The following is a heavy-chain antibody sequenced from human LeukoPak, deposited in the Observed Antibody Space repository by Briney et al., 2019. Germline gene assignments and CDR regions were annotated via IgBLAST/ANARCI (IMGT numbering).Heavy chain of an antibody. D-gene: IGHD2-15*01. J-gene: IGHJ6*03. CDR3: AKGPKGYCSGGSCYYPYHYMDV. CDR1: GFTFSSYG. CDR2: IRYDGSNK. V-gene: IGHV3-30*02. Sequence: PGGSLRLSCAPSGFTFSSYGMHWVRQAPGKGLEWVAFIRYDGSNKYYADSVKGRFTISRDNAKNALYLQMNSLRAEDTAVFYCAKGPKGYCSGGSCYYPYHYMDVWGKGTTVTISS.